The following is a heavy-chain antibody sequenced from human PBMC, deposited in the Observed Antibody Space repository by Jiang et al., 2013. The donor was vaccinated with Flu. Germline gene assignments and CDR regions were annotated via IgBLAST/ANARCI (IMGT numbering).Heavy chain of an antibody. CDR2: ISYDGSNK. J-gene: IGHJ4*02. CDR3: ARQITFGGVIVYFDY. CDR1: GFTFSSYA. V-gene: IGHV3-30-3*01. Sequence: VQLLESGGGVVQPGRSLRLSCAASGFTFSSYAMHWVRQAPGKGLEWVAVISYDGSNKYYADSVKGRFTISRDNSKNTLYLQMNSLRAEDTAVYYCARQITFGGVIVYFDYWGQGTLVTVSS. D-gene: IGHD3-16*02.